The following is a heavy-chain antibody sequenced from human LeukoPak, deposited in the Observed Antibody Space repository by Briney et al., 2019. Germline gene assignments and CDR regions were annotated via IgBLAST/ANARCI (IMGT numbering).Heavy chain of an antibody. CDR1: GGSFSGYY. Sequence: KASETLSLTCAVYGGSFSGYYWSWIRQPPGKGLEWIGYIYYSGSTNYNPSLKSRVTISVDTSKNQFSLKLSSVTAADTAVYYCARGGGYDFWSGYGTYYFDYWGQGTLVTVSS. CDR3: ARGGGYDFWSGYGTYYFDY. J-gene: IGHJ4*02. CDR2: IYYSGST. V-gene: IGHV4-59*01. D-gene: IGHD3-3*01.